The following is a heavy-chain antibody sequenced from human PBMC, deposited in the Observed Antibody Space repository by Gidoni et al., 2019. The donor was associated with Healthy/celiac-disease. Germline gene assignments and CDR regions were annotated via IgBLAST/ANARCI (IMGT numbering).Heavy chain of an antibody. CDR2: INPTSGGT. J-gene: IGHJ4*02. Sequence: QVQLVQAGAEVKKPGASVKVSGKASGYTFTGYYMHWVRQAPGQGLEWMGWINPTSGGTTYAQKFPGRVTMTRDTSISTAYMELSRLRSDDTAVYYCAREGADWGQGTLVTVSS. CDR1: GYTFTGYY. V-gene: IGHV1-2*02. CDR3: AREGAD.